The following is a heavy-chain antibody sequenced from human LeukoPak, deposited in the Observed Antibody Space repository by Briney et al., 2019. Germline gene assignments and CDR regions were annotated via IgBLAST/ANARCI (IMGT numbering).Heavy chain of an antibody. J-gene: IGHJ6*03. CDR3: ARRTARYYMDV. D-gene: IGHD1-14*01. CDR1: GGSISSSSYY. CDR2: IYYSGST. V-gene: IGHV4-39*01. Sequence: SETLSLTCTASGGSISSSSYYWGWIRQPPGKGLEWIGSIYYSGSTYYNPSLKSRVTISVDTSKNQFSLKLSSVTAADTAVYYCARRTARYYMDVWGKGTTVTISS.